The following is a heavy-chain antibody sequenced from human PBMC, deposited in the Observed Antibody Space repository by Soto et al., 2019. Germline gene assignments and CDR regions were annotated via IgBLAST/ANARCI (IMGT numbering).Heavy chain of an antibody. J-gene: IGHJ4*02. Sequence: QVQLQQWGAGLLKPSETLSLTCAVYGGSFSGYYWSWIRQPPGKGLEWIGEINHSGSTNYNPSLKSRVIISVDTSKNQFSLKLSSVTAADTAVYYCARAPRHSSSWYWYWGQGTLVTVSS. CDR1: GGSFSGYY. V-gene: IGHV4-34*01. CDR2: INHSGST. CDR3: ARAPRHSSSWYWY. D-gene: IGHD6-13*01.